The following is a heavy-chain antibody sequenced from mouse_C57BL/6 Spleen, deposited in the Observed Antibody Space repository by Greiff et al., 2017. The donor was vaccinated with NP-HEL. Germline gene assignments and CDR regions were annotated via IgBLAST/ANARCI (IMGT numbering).Heavy chain of an antibody. J-gene: IGHJ4*01. CDR2: IDPSDSYT. CDR3: ARGGSTEYYAMDD. D-gene: IGHD4-1*02. Sequence: QVQLQQPGAELVMPGASVKLSCKASGYTFTSYWMHWVKQRPGQGLEWIGEIDPSDSYTNYNQKFKGKSTLTVDKSSSTAYMQLSSLTSEDSAVYYCARGGSTEYYAMDDWGQGTSVTVSS. CDR1: GYTFTSYW. V-gene: IGHV1-69*01.